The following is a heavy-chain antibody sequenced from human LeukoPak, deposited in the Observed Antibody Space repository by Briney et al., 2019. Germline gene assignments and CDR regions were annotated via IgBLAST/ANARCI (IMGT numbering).Heavy chain of an antibody. CDR1: GYTXTNYG. V-gene: IGHV1-18*01. Sequence: GASVKVSCKASGYTXTNYGISGVRQAPGQGLEWMGWISAYNGNANYAQKFQGRVTMTTDTSTSTAYMDLRSLRSDDTAVYYCARSGVGYYYDSSGYYPLDYWGQGTLVTVSS. CDR3: ARSGVGYYYDSSGYYPLDY. CDR2: ISAYNGNA. D-gene: IGHD3-22*01. J-gene: IGHJ4*02.